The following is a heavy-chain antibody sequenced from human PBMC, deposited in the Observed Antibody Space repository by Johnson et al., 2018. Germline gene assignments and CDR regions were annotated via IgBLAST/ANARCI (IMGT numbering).Heavy chain of an antibody. CDR3: ARQVDTALVGYYYMDL. CDR2: IYPDDSDT. V-gene: IGHV5-51*01. D-gene: IGHD5-18*01. Sequence: VQLVESGAEVKKPGESLKISCKGSGYRFTTYWIGWVRQMPGKGLEWMGIIYPDDSDTRYSPSFQGQVTISADKSINTAYLQWSSPRASDTAMYYCARQVDTALVGYYYMDLWGNGTTVTVSS. J-gene: IGHJ6*03. CDR1: GYRFTTYW.